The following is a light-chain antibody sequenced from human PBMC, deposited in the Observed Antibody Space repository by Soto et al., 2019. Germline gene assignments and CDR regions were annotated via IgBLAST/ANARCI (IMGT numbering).Light chain of an antibody. V-gene: IGKV4-1*01. CDR3: QQYFTSPWT. Sequence: DIVMTQSPDSLAVSLGEMATFNCKSSQSILDRSKNKYYLAWYQQKSGQPPKLLIYWSSLRESGVPDRFTGSGSGTDFTRTISSLQAEDVAVYYCQQYFTSPWTFGQGTKVE. CDR1: QSILDRSKNKYY. CDR2: WSS. J-gene: IGKJ1*01.